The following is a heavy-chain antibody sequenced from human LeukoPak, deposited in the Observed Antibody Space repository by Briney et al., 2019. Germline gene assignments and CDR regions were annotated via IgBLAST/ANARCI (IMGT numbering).Heavy chain of an antibody. CDR2: ISYDGSNK. CDR1: GFTFSSYG. V-gene: IGHV3-30*18. D-gene: IGHD2-21*01. Sequence: GGSLRLSCAASGFTFSSYGMHWVRQAPGKGLEWVAVISYDGSNKYYADSVKGRFTISRDNSKNTLYLQMNSLRAEDTAVYYCAKEGGIEGMDVRGKGTTVTVSS. J-gene: IGHJ6*03. CDR3: AKEGGIEGMDV.